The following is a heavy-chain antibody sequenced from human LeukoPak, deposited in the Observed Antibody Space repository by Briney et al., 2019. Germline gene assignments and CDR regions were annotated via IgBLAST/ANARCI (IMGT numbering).Heavy chain of an antibody. D-gene: IGHD2-2*03. CDR1: GYSISSGYY. Sequence: SETLSLICAVSGYSISSGYYWGWIRQPPGKGLEWIGSIYHSGSTYYNPSLKSRVTISVDTSKNQFSLKLSSVTAADTAVYYCAREGLDSPRVDAFDIWGQGTMVTVSS. V-gene: IGHV4-38-2*02. CDR2: IYHSGST. J-gene: IGHJ3*02. CDR3: AREGLDSPRVDAFDI.